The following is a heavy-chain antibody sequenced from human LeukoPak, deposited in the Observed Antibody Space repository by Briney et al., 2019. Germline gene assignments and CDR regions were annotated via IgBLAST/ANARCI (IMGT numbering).Heavy chain of an antibody. J-gene: IGHJ4*02. V-gene: IGHV3-48*01. CDR2: IGSSSSPI. Sequence: GGSLRLSCAASGFTFSAYSMNWVRQAPEKGLEWVSYIGSSSSPIYYADSVKGRFTISRDNAKNSLYPQMDSLRAEDTAVYYCARDQAYSFDYWGQGTLVTVSS. CDR3: ARDQAYSFDY. D-gene: IGHD4-11*01. CDR1: GFTFSAYS.